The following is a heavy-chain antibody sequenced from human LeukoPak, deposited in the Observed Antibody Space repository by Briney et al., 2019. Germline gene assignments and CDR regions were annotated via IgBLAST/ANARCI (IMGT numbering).Heavy chain of an antibody. D-gene: IGHD2-2*01. V-gene: IGHV4-34*01. CDR2: INHSGST. Sequence: PETLSLTCAVYGGSFSGYYWSWIRQPPGKGLEWIGEINHSGSTNYNPSLKCRVTISVDTSRNQFSLKPSSVTAADTAVYYCARGSVVVVPAVTNLYYYYYGMDVWGQGTTVTVSS. CDR3: ARGSVVVVPAVTNLYYYYYGMDV. J-gene: IGHJ6*02. CDR1: GGSFSGYY.